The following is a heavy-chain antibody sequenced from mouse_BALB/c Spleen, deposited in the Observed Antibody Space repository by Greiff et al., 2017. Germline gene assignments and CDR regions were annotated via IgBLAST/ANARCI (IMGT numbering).Heavy chain of an antibody. J-gene: IGHJ2*01. D-gene: IGHD1-2*01. V-gene: IGHV1-4*01. CDR2: INPSSGYT. Sequence: VKLQESGAELARPGASVKMSCKASGYTFTSYTMHWVKQRPGQGLEWIGYINPSSGYTNYNQKFKDKATLTADKSSSTAYMQLSSLTSEDSAVYYCARWAATLFDYWGQGTTLTVSS. CDR3: ARWAATLFDY. CDR1: GYTFTSYT.